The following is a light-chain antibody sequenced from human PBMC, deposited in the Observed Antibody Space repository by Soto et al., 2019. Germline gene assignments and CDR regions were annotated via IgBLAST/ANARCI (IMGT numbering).Light chain of an antibody. V-gene: IGKV4-1*01. Sequence: DXVMTQSPDSLAVSLGEGATIECNSTQSLLYSSDKKNYLAWYQQKPGQPPKLLIYWASIRESGFTERFSGSGSGTDLTLTISSLQAEDVAFYFCQQYYTRITFGQVTRLEIK. CDR1: QSLLYSSDKKNY. CDR2: WAS. CDR3: QQYYTRIT. J-gene: IGKJ5*01.